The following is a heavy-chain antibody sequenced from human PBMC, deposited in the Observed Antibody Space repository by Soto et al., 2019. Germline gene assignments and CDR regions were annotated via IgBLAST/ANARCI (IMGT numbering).Heavy chain of an antibody. V-gene: IGHV3-74*01. CDR3: ARHFDK. Sequence: EVQLVESGGAVVQPGGSLRLSCAASGFTFSTYWMHWVRRPPGKGLVWVARITSDGSSTSYADSVKGRFTISRDNAKNTFYLQMHSLRADDTAVYYCARHFDKWGQGTLVTVSS. J-gene: IGHJ4*02. CDR2: ITSDGSST. CDR1: GFTFSTYW.